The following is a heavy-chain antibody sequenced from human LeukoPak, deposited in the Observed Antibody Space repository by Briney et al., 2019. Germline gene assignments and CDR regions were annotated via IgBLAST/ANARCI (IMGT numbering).Heavy chain of an antibody. D-gene: IGHD6-19*01. J-gene: IGHJ4*02. CDR3: ARESSVWYYHY. CDR1: GYTFTGYY. V-gene: IGHV1-2*06. CDR2: INPNSGGT. Sequence: ASVKVSCKASGYTFTGYYMHWVRQAPGQGLEWVGRINPNSGGTNYAQKFQGRVTMTRDTSISTAYMELSRLRSDDTAVYYCARESSVWYYHYWGQGTLVTVSS.